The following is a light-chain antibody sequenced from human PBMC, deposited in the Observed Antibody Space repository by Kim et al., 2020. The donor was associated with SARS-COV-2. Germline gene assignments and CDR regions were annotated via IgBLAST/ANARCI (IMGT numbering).Light chain of an antibody. CDR2: AKD. Sequence: SSELTQDTAVSVALGQTVSITCQGDSLRKYYATWYQQRARQAPVLVFYAKDKRPSGVPDRFSGSTSGNTASLTITGAQAADEADYYCKSRDSRGKVVFGGGTQLTVL. CDR3: KSRDSRGKVV. CDR1: SLRKYY. V-gene: IGLV3-19*01. J-gene: IGLJ2*01.